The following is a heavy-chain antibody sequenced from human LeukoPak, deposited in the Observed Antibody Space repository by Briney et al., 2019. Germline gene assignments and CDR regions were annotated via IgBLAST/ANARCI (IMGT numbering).Heavy chain of an antibody. V-gene: IGHV3-9*01. Sequence: PGGSLRLSCAASGFTFSSYAMNWVRQAPGKGLEWVSSISGSGSIGYADSVKGRFTISRDNAKNSLYLQMNSLRAEDTALYYCAKDRAFYYGSGSYPDYWGQGTLVTVSS. J-gene: IGHJ4*02. D-gene: IGHD3-10*01. CDR1: GFTFSSYA. CDR3: AKDRAFYYGSGSYPDY. CDR2: ISGSGSI.